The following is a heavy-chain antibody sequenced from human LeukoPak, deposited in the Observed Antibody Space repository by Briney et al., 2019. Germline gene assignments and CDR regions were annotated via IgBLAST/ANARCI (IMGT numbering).Heavy chain of an antibody. CDR3: ARDAHPYYYGSGSYYLPGYYFDY. D-gene: IGHD3-10*01. J-gene: IGHJ4*02. V-gene: IGHV3-30-3*01. CDR2: ISYDGSNK. CDR1: GFPFSSYA. Sequence: GGSLRLSCAAYGFPFSSYAMHWVRQAPGEGLGWVAVISYDGSNKYYADSVKGRFTISRDNCKSTLYLQMNSLRAEDTAVYYCARDAHPYYYGSGSYYLPGYYFDYWGQGTLVSVSS.